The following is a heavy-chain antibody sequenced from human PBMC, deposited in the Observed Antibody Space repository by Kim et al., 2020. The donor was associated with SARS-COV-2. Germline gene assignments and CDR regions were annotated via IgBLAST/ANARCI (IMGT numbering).Heavy chain of an antibody. V-gene: IGHV1-18*01. Sequence: ASVKVSCKASGYTFSSSGISWVRQAPGQGLEWMGWVSGYNPSTQYAPQFQGRLTVSRDLSTSTAYMELRGLRSDAKAVYYCARDIGPRRIPAAVGLSTRKRCNWFDPWGQGTWLTVSS. CDR3: ARDIGPRRIPAAVGLSTRKRCNWFDP. J-gene: IGHJ5*02. CDR1: GYTFSSSG. CDR2: VSGYNPST. D-gene: IGHD6-13*01.